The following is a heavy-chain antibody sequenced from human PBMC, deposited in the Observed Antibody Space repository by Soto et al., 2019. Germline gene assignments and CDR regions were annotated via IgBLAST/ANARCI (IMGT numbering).Heavy chain of an antibody. D-gene: IGHD3-9*01. CDR1: GYSFSSYW. J-gene: IGHJ6*02. Sequence: GESLKISCKSSGYSFSSYWIAWVRLMPGKGLEWMGSIYPDDSDTKYSPSFQGQVTISADKSISAAYPQWSSLKASDTAIYYCARTSLTGYYNYYYSMDVWGQGTTVTVSS. CDR3: ARTSLTGYYNYYYSMDV. CDR2: IYPDDSDT. V-gene: IGHV5-51*01.